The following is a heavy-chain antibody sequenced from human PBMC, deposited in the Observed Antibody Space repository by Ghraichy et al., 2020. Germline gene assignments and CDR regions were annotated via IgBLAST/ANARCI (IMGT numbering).Heavy chain of an antibody. Sequence: LSLTCAASGFTFSSYGMNWVHQAPGKGPEWVSSITSSSYIYYADSVKGRFTISRDNAKNSLYLQMNSLRAEDTAVYYCARDRSTTSPTNWFDPWGQGTLVTVSS. V-gene: IGHV3-21*01. J-gene: IGHJ5*02. CDR3: ARDRSTTSPTNWFDP. CDR1: GFTFSSYG. CDR2: ITSSSYI. D-gene: IGHD2-2*01.